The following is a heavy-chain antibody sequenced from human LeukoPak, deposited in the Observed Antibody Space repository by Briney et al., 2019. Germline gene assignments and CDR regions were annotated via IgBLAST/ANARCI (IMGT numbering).Heavy chain of an antibody. D-gene: IGHD2-21*01. V-gene: IGHV5-51*01. J-gene: IGHJ3*02. CDR3: ARLLLAGAFDI. CDR2: IYPRDSDI. CDR1: GYSFTTYW. Sequence: GESLKISCKGSGYSFTTYWIAWVRQMPGKGLEWMGIIYPRDSDIRYSPPFQGQVTISADKSISTAYLQWSSLKASDTAMYYCARLLLAGAFDIWGQGTMVTVSS.